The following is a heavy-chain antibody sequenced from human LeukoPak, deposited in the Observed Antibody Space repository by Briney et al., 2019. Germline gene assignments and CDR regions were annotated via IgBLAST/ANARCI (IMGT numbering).Heavy chain of an antibody. CDR2: INPNSGGT. V-gene: IGHV1-18*01. J-gene: IGHJ3*02. CDR1: GGTFSSYA. Sequence: GSSVKVSCKSSGGTFSSYAVSWVRQAPGQGLEWMGWINPNSGGTNYAQKLQGRVTMTTDTSTSTAYMELRSLRSDDTAVYYCARDGGSYYPGPDAFDIWGQGTMVTVSS. D-gene: IGHD1-26*01. CDR3: ARDGGSYYPGPDAFDI.